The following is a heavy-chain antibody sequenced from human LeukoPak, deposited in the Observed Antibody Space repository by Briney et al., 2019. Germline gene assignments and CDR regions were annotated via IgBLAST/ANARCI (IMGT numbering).Heavy chain of an antibody. Sequence: SETLSLTCTVSGGSISSYYWSWIRQPAGKGLEWIGRIYTSGSTNYNPSLKSRVTMSVDTSKNQFSLKLSSVTAADTAVYYCARTDSSGYYSDYYYYMDVWGKGTTVTISS. CDR2: IYTSGST. CDR3: ARTDSSGYYSDYYYYMDV. D-gene: IGHD3-22*01. CDR1: GGSISSYY. J-gene: IGHJ6*03. V-gene: IGHV4-4*07.